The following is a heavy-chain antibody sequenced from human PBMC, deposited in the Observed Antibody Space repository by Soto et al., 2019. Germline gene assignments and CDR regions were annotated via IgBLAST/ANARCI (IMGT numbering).Heavy chain of an antibody. CDR3: AREETAWPLAYGLDV. CDR1: GFTFSSYS. J-gene: IGHJ6*02. CDR2: IGTRSDI. V-gene: IGHV3-21*01. D-gene: IGHD2-21*02. Sequence: XVSLSLSCAASGFTFSSYSMHWVRQAPGKGLEWVSSIGTRSDIYYADSVKGRFTISRDNAKNSLSLQMNSMTAEDTAVYYCAREETAWPLAYGLDVWGQGTTVTVSS.